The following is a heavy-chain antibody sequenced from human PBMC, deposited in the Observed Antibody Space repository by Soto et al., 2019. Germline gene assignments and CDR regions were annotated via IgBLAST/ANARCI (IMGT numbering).Heavy chain of an antibody. V-gene: IGHV3-23*01. CDR2: SSGTGINA. CDR1: GFALSGFA. Sequence: EVQLLESGGGLVQPGESLSLSCAGSGFALSGFAMNWVRQAPGKGLEWVSASSGTGINAYYAESVRGRFTVSRDNSRNTVFLQMNRLRVEDTAVYYCANVLGWGQGTLVTVSS. J-gene: IGHJ4*02. CDR3: ANVLG.